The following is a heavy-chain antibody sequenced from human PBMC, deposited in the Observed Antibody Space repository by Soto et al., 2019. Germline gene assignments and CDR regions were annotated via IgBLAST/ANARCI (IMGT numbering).Heavy chain of an antibody. V-gene: IGHV3-74*01. J-gene: IGHJ3*02. CDR2: INSDGSRT. CDR3: ARGVRGAYGLDI. CDR1: GFPFSSYW. Sequence: PGGSLRLSCAASGFPFSSYWMHWVRQAPGKGLVWVSRINSDGSRTNYADSVKGRFTISRDNAKNTLYLQMNSLRAEETAVYYCARGVRGAYGLDIWGQGTMVTVSS. D-gene: IGHD2-21*01.